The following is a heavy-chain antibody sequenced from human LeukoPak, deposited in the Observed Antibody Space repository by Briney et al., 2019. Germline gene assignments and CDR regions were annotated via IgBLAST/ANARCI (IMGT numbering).Heavy chain of an antibody. Sequence: GGSLRLSCAASAFTFSTTWMHWVRQAPGKGLVWVSRIISDGSSTTYADSVKGRFTISRDNSKNTLYLQMNSLRAEDTAVYYCAKDWYYYYYYGMDVWGQGTTVTVSS. CDR3: AKDWYYYYYYGMDV. CDR1: AFTFSTTW. V-gene: IGHV3-74*01. J-gene: IGHJ6*02. CDR2: IISDGSST.